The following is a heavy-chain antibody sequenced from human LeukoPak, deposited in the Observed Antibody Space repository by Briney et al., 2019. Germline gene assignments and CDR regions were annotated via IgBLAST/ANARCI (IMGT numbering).Heavy chain of an antibody. CDR2: IYYSGST. CDR1: GGSISSSSYY. Sequence: SETLSLTCTVSGGSISSSSYYWGWIRQPPGKGLEWIGSIYYSGSTYYNPSLKSRVTVSVDTSKNQFSLKLSSVTAADTAVYYCARSRQASGLFNSWGQGTLAVVSS. J-gene: IGHJ5*01. D-gene: IGHD3-10*01. CDR3: ARSRQASGLFNS. V-gene: IGHV4-39*07.